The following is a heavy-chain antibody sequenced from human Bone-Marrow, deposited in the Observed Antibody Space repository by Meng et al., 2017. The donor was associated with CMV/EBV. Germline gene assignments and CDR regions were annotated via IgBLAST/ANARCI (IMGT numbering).Heavy chain of an antibody. J-gene: IGHJ4*02. D-gene: IGHD3-22*01. V-gene: IGHV1-18*01. CDR3: ARGHYYDSSGYYGGADYLDY. Sequence: ASVKVSYKASGYTFTSYGISWVRQAPGQGLEGMGWISAYNGNTNYAQKLQGRVTMTTDTSTSTAYMELRSLRSDDTAVYYCARGHYYDSSGYYGGADYLDYWGQGTLVTVSS. CDR2: ISAYNGNT. CDR1: GYTFTSYG.